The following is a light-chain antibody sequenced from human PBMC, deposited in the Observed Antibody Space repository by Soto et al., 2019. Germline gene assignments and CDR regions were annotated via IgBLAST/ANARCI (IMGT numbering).Light chain of an antibody. CDR3: QHYNSYSEA. Sequence: DIQMTPSPPTLSPSVGDRVTITCRASQSIGSWLAWFQQKPGKAPKVLIYKASSLESGVPSRFSGSGSGTEFTLTVSSLQPDDFATYYSQHYNSYSEAFGQGTKVELK. CDR1: QSIGSW. V-gene: IGKV1-5*03. J-gene: IGKJ1*01. CDR2: KAS.